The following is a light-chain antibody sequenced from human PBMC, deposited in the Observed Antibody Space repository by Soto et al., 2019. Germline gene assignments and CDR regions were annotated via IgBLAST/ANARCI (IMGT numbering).Light chain of an antibody. V-gene: IGKV3-15*01. J-gene: IGKJ1*01. CDR2: DAS. CDR3: QQYHSWPPRT. CDR1: ESVSRN. Sequence: EVVMTQSPATLSVSPGERATLSCRASESVSRNLAWYQQKPGQAPRLLIYDASTRATGIPDRFSGGGSGTEFTLTISSLQSEDFVVYYCQQYHSWPPRTFGQGTKVDIK.